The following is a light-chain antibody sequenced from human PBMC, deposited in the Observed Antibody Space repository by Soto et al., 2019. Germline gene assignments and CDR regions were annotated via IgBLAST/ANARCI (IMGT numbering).Light chain of an antibody. CDR2: KAF. CDR1: QSISSW. V-gene: IGKV1-5*03. Sequence: DLQMTQSPSTLSASVGGRVTITCRASQSISSWLAWYRQKPGKAPKLLIYKAFSLESGVPSTFNGSGSGTEFTLTISSLQPDDFANYYCQQYNSYSRTFGQGTKVEIK. CDR3: QQYNSYSRT. J-gene: IGKJ1*01.